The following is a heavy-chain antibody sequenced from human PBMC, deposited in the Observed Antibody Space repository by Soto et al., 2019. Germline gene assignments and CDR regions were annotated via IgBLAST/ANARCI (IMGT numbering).Heavy chain of an antibody. CDR3: AGGGFDY. V-gene: IGHV3-48*03. Sequence: GGSLRLSXAASGFIFSGSEMNWVRQAPGKGLEWVSAISSSGNTIYYADSVKGRFTISRDNAKNSLYLQMNSLRVEDTAVYYCAGGGFDYWGQGTLVTVSS. CDR1: GFIFSGSE. J-gene: IGHJ4*02. CDR2: ISSSGNTI. D-gene: IGHD1-26*01.